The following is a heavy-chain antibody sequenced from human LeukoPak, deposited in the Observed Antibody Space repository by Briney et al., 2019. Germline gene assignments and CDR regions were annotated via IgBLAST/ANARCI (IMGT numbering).Heavy chain of an antibody. V-gene: IGHV3-21*01. J-gene: IGHJ6*03. CDR1: GFTFSRYI. CDR2: ISSTSTFI. Sequence: GGSLRLSCAASGFTFSRYIMNWVRQAPGKRLEWVASISSTSTFIYSADSVKGRFTISRDTAKNSLFLQMNSLRAEDTAIYYCARDYFDSSDYPQTYYYYYMDVWGKGTTVTVSS. D-gene: IGHD3-22*01. CDR3: ARDYFDSSDYPQTYYYYYMDV.